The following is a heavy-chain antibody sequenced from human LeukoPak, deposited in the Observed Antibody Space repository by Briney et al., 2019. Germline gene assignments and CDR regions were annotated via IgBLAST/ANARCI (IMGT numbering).Heavy chain of an antibody. CDR3: AREGYSYGYVSFDY. V-gene: IGHV1-69*13. CDR1: GGTFSKYS. D-gene: IGHD5-18*01. J-gene: IGHJ4*02. CDR2: ITPLFGTA. Sequence: GASVKVSCKASGGTFSKYSISWVRQRPGQGLEWMGGITPLFGTANYAQKFQGRVTITADESASTAYMELSSLRSEDTAVYYCAREGYSYGYVSFDYWGQGTLVTVSS.